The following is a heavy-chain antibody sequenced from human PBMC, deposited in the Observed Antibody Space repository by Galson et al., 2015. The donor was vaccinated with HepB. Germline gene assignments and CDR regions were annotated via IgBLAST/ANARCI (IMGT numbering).Heavy chain of an antibody. Sequence: SLRLSCAASGFTFSDAALHWVRQASGKGLEWVGRIRSKPNNYATTYAASVKGRFTISRDDSKNTAYLQMNSLKTEDTAVYYCLRGAANCFDPWGQGTLVTVSS. CDR3: LRGAANCFDP. V-gene: IGHV3-73*01. CDR1: GFTFSDAA. J-gene: IGHJ5*02. D-gene: IGHD6-25*01. CDR2: IRSKPNNYAT.